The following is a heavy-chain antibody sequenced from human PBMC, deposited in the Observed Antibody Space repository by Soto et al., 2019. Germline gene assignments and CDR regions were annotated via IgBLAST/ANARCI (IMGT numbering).Heavy chain of an antibody. D-gene: IGHD6-6*01. CDR3: ARGHISSTNNWLDP. CDR1: GYTFTSYH. V-gene: IGHV1-8*01. CDR2: MNPNSGNT. J-gene: IGHJ5*02. Sequence: QVQLVQSGAEVKKPGASVKVSCKGSGYTFTSYHINWVRQATGEGLEWMGWMNPNSGNTGYAQTLQGRVTMTWDTSISTAYMELSSLRFEDTAVYYCARGHISSTNNWLDPWGQGTLVTVSS.